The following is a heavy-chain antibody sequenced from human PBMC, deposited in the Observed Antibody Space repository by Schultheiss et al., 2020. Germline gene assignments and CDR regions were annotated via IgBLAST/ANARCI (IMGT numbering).Heavy chain of an antibody. V-gene: IGHV3-23*01. D-gene: IGHD6-6*01. CDR1: GFTFSTYA. Sequence: GGSLRLSCAASGFTFSTYAMTWVRQAPGRGLEWVSTVSGTGGSTYYADSVQGRFTISRDNSKNTLYLQMHSLRAGDTAVYYCAKVSAFGITARQIDHWGQGTLVTVSS. CDR2: VSGTGGST. CDR3: AKVSAFGITARQIDH. J-gene: IGHJ4*02.